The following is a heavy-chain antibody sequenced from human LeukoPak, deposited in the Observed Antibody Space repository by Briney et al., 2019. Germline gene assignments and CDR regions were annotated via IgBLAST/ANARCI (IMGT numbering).Heavy chain of an antibody. V-gene: IGHV3-48*03. CDR2: ISSSGTTI. D-gene: IGHD6-19*01. J-gene: IGHJ4*02. CDR1: GFTFSSYE. CDR3: ARDPGIAVPLYYFDY. Sequence: GGSLRLSCAAFGFTFSSYEMNWVRQAPGKGLEWVSYISSSGTTIYYADSVKGRFTISRDNAKNSLYLQMNSLRAEDTAVYYCARDPGIAVPLYYFDYWGQGTLVTVSS.